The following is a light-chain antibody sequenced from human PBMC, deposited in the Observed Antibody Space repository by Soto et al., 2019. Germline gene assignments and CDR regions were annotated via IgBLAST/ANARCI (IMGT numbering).Light chain of an antibody. J-gene: IGKJ4*01. CDR1: RTIDTY. Sequence: DIVMTQSPAFVSASLGERVTLSCRASRTIDTYLAWFQHRLGQPPRLLIFGASVRAPGVPARFSGGGSGTECTLTINSLRSEDFTVYFWQQYDAWPPGPFGGGTTVEI. V-gene: IGKV3-15*01. CDR3: QQYDAWPPGP. CDR2: GAS.